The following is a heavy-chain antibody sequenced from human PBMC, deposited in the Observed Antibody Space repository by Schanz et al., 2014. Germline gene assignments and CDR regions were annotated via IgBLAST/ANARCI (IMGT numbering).Heavy chain of an antibody. Sequence: QVQLVQSGAEVKKPGSSVKVSCKASGGTFSSSTLTWVRQAPGQGLEWMGRIIPILDKTNYAQKFQGRVTMTADKSTSTVLEVSGLRSEDTAVYYCAKVDRTRYYAMDVWGQGTTVTVSS. J-gene: IGHJ6*02. CDR2: IIPILDKT. D-gene: IGHD3-9*01. V-gene: IGHV1-69*08. CDR1: GGTFSSST. CDR3: AKVDRTRYYAMDV.